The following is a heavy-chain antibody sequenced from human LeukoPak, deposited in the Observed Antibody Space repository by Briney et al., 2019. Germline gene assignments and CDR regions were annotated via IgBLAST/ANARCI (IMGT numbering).Heavy chain of an antibody. J-gene: IGHJ6*03. CDR1: GYSFTTYD. D-gene: IGHD2-8*01. CDR2: MTPNSGDT. CDR3: ATVSVLYDIYYMDV. Sequence: ASVKVSCKASGYSFTTYDINWVRQATGQGLEWMGWMTPNSGDTVYAQKFQGRVTMTRNTSISTAYMELSSLRSEDTAVYYCATVSVLYDIYYMDVWGKGTTVTVSS. V-gene: IGHV1-8*01.